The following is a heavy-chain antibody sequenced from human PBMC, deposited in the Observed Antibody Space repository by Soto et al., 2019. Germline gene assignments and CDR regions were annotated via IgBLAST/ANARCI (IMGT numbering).Heavy chain of an antibody. CDR1: GFTFSSYA. J-gene: IGHJ6*02. Sequence: GGSLRLSCAASGFTFSSYAMHWVRQAPGKGLEWVAVISYDGSNKYYADSVKGRFTISRDNSKNTLYLQMNSLRAEDTAVYYCARESRALDSGYDYVDYYGMDVWGQGTTVTVSS. V-gene: IGHV3-30-3*01. CDR3: ARESRALDSGYDYVDYYGMDV. CDR2: ISYDGSNK. D-gene: IGHD5-12*01.